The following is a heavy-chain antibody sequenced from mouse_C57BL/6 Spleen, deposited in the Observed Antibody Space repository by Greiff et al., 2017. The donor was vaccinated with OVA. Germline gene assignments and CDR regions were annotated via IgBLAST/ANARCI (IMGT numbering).Heavy chain of an antibody. J-gene: IGHJ2*01. CDR1: GYTFTDYY. D-gene: IGHD1-1*01. V-gene: IGHV1-76*01. CDR3: ARSGTTVGPHSFDY. CDR2: IYPGSGNT. Sequence: QVQLKQSGAELVRPGASVKLSCKASGYTFTDYYINWVKQRPGQGLEWIARIYPGSGNTYYNEKFKGKATLTAEKSSSTAYMQLSSLTSEDSAVYFCARSGTTVGPHSFDYWGQGTTLTVSS.